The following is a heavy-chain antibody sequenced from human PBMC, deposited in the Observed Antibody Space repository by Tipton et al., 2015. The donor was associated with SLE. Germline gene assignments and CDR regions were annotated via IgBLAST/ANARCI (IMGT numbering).Heavy chain of an antibody. CDR2: IYHSGTT. Sequence: GSLRLSCAVSGGSISSTNCWIWVRQSPGKGLEWIGEIYHSGTTNYNPSLKSRVTISVDTSKNQFSLKLSSVTAADTAVYYCARVGIFGVVPRGMDVWGQGTTVTVSS. J-gene: IGHJ6*02. V-gene: IGHV4-4*02. CDR1: GGSISSTNC. D-gene: IGHD3-3*01. CDR3: ARVGIFGVVPRGMDV.